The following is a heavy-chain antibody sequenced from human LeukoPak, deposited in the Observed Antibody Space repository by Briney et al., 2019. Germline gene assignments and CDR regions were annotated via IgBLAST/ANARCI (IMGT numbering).Heavy chain of an antibody. Sequence: SETLSLTCTVSGGSISSYYWSWIRQPPGKGLEWIGYIYYSGSTNYNPSLKSRVTISVDTSKNQFSLKLSSVTAADTAVYYCARGVRYYYDSSGYSNWFDPWGQGTLVTVSS. D-gene: IGHD3-22*01. CDR1: GGSISSYY. CDR3: ARGVRYYYDSSGYSNWFDP. J-gene: IGHJ5*02. V-gene: IGHV4-59*01. CDR2: IYYSGST.